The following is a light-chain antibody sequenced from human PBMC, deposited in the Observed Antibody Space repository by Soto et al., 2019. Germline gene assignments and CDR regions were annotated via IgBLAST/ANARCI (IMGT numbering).Light chain of an antibody. CDR1: SSNIGAGFD. CDR3: QSYDSSLSAL. CDR2: GNT. Sequence: QSVLTQPPSVSGAPGQRVTISCTESSSNIGAGFDVHWYQQLPGAAPKLLIYGNTNRPSGVPDRFSGSKSGTSASLAITGLQAEDEADYYCQSYDSSLSALFGTGTKLTVL. V-gene: IGLV1-40*01. J-gene: IGLJ1*01.